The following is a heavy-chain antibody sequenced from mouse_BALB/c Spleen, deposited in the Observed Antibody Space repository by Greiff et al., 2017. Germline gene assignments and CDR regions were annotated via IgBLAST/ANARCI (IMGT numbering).Heavy chain of an antibody. J-gene: IGHJ2*01. D-gene: IGHD1-1*01. V-gene: IGHV3-1*02. CDR3: ARDRDYGSFFDY. CDR1: GYSITSGYR. CDR2: IHYSGST. Sequence: VQLKESGPDLVKPSQSLSLTCTVTGYSITSGYRWHWIRQFPGNKLEWMGYIHYSGSTNYNPSLKSRISITRDTSKNQFFLQLNSVTTEDTATYYCARDRDYGSFFDYWGQGTTLTVSS.